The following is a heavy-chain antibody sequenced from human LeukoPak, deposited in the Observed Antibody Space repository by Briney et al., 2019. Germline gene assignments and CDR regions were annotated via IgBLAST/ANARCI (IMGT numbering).Heavy chain of an antibody. CDR3: AKGGSSSWSKRTRLGIDY. CDR2: ISTSSSYI. D-gene: IGHD6-13*01. Sequence: GGSLRLSCAASGFTFSSYSMNWVRQAPGKGLEWVSSISTSSSYIHYADSVKGRFTISRDNSKNTLYLQMNSLRAEDTAVYYCAKGGSSSWSKRTRLGIDYWGQGTLVTVSS. V-gene: IGHV3-21*01. J-gene: IGHJ4*02. CDR1: GFTFSSYS.